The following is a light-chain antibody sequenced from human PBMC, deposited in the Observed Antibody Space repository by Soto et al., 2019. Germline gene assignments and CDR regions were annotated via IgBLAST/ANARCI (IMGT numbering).Light chain of an antibody. CDR3: QQYGSSPIT. V-gene: IGKV3-20*01. J-gene: IGKJ1*01. CDR1: QSVSSSY. Sequence: EIVLPQSPGTLSLSPGERSTLSCMASQSVSSSYLAWYQQKPGQAPRLLIHGASSRATGIPDRISGSGSGTDFTLTISRLEPEDFAVYYCQQYGSSPITFGQGTKVDIK. CDR2: GAS.